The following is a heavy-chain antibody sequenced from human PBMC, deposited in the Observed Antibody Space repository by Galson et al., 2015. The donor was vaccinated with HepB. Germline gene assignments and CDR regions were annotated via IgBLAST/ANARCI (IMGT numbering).Heavy chain of an antibody. Sequence: QSGAEVKKPGDSLKISRKGSGYRFTTYWIGWVRQMPGKGLEWMGIIYPGDSDTRYSPSFQGQVTMSADKSISTAYLQWSSLKASDTAMYYCARPVYSSGWYLDYWGKGTLVTVSS. D-gene: IGHD6-19*01. CDR2: IYPGDSDT. V-gene: IGHV5-51*01. CDR3: ARPVYSSGWYLDY. CDR1: GYRFTTYW. J-gene: IGHJ4*02.